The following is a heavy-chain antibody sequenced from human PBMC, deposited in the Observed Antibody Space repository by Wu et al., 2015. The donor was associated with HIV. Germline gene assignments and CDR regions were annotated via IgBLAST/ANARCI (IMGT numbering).Heavy chain of an antibody. V-gene: IGHV1-69*01. CDR1: GYTFTSYG. CDR2: IIPIFGTA. J-gene: IGHJ5*02. Sequence: QVQLVQSGAEVKKPGASVKVSCKASGYTFTSYGISWVRQAPGQGLEWMGGIIPIFGTANYAQKFQGRVTITTGESTSTAYMELSSLRSEDTAVYYCARDGGITMVRGVSGGNWFDPWGQGTLVDRLL. D-gene: IGHD3-10*01. CDR3: ARDGGITMVRGVSGGNWFDP.